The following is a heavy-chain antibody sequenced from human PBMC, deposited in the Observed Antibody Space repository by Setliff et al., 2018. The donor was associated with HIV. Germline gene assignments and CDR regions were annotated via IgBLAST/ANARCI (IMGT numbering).Heavy chain of an antibody. J-gene: IGHJ4*02. Sequence: GGSLRLSCEASGFTFSDHYMTWIRQAPGKGLEWISYIRGDSTSINYADSVKGRFIISRDNAKNSLYLQMNSLRAEDTAVYYCAGDPRNLDFWGQGTLVTVSS. CDR3: AGDPRNLDF. V-gene: IGHV3-11*05. CDR1: GFTFSDHY. CDR2: IRGDSTSI.